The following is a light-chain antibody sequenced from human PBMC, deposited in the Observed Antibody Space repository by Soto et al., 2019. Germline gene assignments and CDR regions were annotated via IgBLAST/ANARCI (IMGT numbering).Light chain of an antibody. V-gene: IGKV4-1*01. Sequence: DIGVAQQKDSLAVCRAGRATMNGKSSQSVLYSSNNKNYLAWYQQKPGQPPKLLIYWASTRESGVPDRFSGSGSGTDFTLSISSLQAEDVAVYYCQQYYSTPPTFGEGTKVDIK. J-gene: IGKJ1*01. CDR2: WAS. CDR3: QQYYSTPPT. CDR1: QSVLYSSNNKNY.